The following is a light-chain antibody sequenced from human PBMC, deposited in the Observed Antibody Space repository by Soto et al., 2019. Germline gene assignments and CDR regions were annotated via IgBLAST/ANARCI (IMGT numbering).Light chain of an antibody. J-gene: IGKJ1*01. Sequence: AIRMSQSPSPLSASTGDRVTITCRASQGISGYLTRYQQRPGKAPKLLIYAASTLQSGVPSRFRGSGSGTDLTHTISCLQSEDFATYYCHHYYSYPRTFGQGTKVDIK. CDR3: HHYYSYPRT. V-gene: IGKV1-8*01. CDR1: QGISGY. CDR2: AAS.